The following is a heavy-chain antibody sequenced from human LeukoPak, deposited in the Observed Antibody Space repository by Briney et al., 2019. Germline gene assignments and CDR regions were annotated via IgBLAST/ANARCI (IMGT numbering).Heavy chain of an antibody. Sequence: SETLSLTCTVSGGSIGWDYWSWIRQAAGKGLEWIGRIYKSGSTNYNPSFRSRVTMSVDTSKNQFSLNVTSVTAADTAVYYCAREEYFQDSNGYSYYFHSWGQGSLVTVSS. D-gene: IGHD3-22*01. CDR2: IYKSGST. J-gene: IGHJ4*02. CDR3: AREEYFQDSNGYSYYFHS. V-gene: IGHV4-4*07. CDR1: GGSIGWDY.